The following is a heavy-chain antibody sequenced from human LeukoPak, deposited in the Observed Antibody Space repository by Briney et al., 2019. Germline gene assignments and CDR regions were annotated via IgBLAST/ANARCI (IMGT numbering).Heavy chain of an antibody. J-gene: IGHJ4*02. CDR1: GGSISRYY. CDR2: IYTSGST. V-gene: IGHV4-4*07. CDR3: ARDPGDYPPYYFDY. D-gene: IGHD2-21*02. Sequence: SETLSLTCTVSGGSISRYYWSWIRQPAGKGLEWIGRIYTSGSTNYNPSLKSRVTMSVDTSKNQFSLKLTSVTAAATAVYYCARDPGDYPPYYFDYWGQGTLVTVSS.